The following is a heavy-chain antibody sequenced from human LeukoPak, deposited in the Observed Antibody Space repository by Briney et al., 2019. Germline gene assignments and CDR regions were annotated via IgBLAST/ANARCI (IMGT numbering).Heavy chain of an antibody. CDR3: ARALPRYCSSTSGYHFDY. CDR1: GGTFSSYA. V-gene: IGHV1-69*01. D-gene: IGHD2-2*01. J-gene: IGHJ4*02. Sequence: SVKVSCKASGGTFSSYAISWVRQAPGQGLEWMGGIIPIFGTANYAQRFQGRVTITADESTSTAYMELSSLRSEDTAVYYCARALPRYCSSTSGYHFDYGGQGTLVTLSS. CDR2: IIPIFGTA.